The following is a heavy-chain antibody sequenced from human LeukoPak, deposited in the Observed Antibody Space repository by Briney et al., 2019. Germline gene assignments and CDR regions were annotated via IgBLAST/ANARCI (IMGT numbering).Heavy chain of an antibody. Sequence: GASVKVSCKASGYTFTSYGISWVRQAPGQGLEWMGWISAYNGNTNHAQKPQGRVTMTTDTSTNTAYMELRSLRSDDTAVYYCARGLRGYGPFDPWGQGTLVTVSS. CDR3: ARGLRGYGPFDP. V-gene: IGHV1-18*01. CDR2: ISAYNGNT. D-gene: IGHD3-22*01. J-gene: IGHJ5*02. CDR1: GYTFTSYG.